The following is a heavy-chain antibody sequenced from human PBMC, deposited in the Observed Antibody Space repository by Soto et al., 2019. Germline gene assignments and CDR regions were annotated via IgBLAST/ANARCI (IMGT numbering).Heavy chain of an antibody. CDR2: ISGGGGVT. CDR1: GFTFINYA. CDR3: ARGEGIAAAGYYFDY. J-gene: IGHJ4*02. D-gene: IGHD6-13*01. Sequence: GRSLRLSCAASGFTFINYAISWVRQAPGKGLEWVSAISGGGGVTYYADSVKGRFTISRDNSKNTLFLQMNSLRAGDTAVYYCARGEGIAAAGYYFDYWGQGTLVTVSS. V-gene: IGHV3-23*01.